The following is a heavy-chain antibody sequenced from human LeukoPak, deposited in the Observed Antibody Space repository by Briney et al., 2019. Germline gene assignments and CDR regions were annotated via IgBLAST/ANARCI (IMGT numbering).Heavy chain of an antibody. Sequence: GRSLRLSCAASGFTFSSYAMSWVRQAPGKGLEWVSAISGSGGSTYYADSVKGRFTISRDNSKNTLYLQMNSLRAEDTAVYYCAKLYSSSLWYFDYWGQGTLVTVSS. CDR2: ISGSGGST. V-gene: IGHV3-23*01. CDR3: AKLYSSSLWYFDY. J-gene: IGHJ4*02. D-gene: IGHD6-13*01. CDR1: GFTFSSYA.